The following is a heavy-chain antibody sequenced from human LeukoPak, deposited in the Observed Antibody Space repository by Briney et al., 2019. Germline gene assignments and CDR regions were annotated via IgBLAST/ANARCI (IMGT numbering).Heavy chain of an antibody. V-gene: IGHV3-7*01. CDR1: GFTFSNYW. J-gene: IGHJ4*02. Sequence: PGGSLRLSCEGSGFTFSNYWMGWVRQAPGKGLQWVANIKTDGSEKYYVDSVKGRFTISRDNAKNSLYLQMNSLRAEDTAVYYCARGGGTQYYFDYWGQGTLVTVSS. CDR2: IKTDGSEK. D-gene: IGHD3-16*01. CDR3: ARGGGTQYYFDY.